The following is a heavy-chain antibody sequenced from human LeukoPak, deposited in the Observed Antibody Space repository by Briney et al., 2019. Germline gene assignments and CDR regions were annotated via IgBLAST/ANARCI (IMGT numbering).Heavy chain of an antibody. CDR3: AREVIEYSSGWYYFDY. CDR2: INPKSGGT. D-gene: IGHD6-19*01. CDR1: GYTFTGYY. J-gene: IGHJ4*02. V-gene: IGHV1-2*02. Sequence: ASVKVSCKASGYTFTGYYIHWVRQPPGQGLEGVGWINPKSGGTNYAQKFQGRVTMIRDTYISTAYMELSRMRSDDTAVYYCAREVIEYSSGWYYFDYWGQGTLVTVSS.